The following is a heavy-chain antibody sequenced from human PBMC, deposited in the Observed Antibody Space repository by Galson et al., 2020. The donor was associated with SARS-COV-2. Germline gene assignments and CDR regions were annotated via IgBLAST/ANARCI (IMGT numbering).Heavy chain of an antibody. D-gene: IGHD3-16*02. CDR2: ISGNSGIT. V-gene: IGHV3-23*01. CDR3: AKDLPQGMIKLGGVIVIYAPHDG. J-gene: IGHJ4*02. CDR1: GFTFSSYA. Sequence: GGSLRLSCAASGFTFSSYAMSWVRQAPGKGLERVSIISGNSGITYYADSVKGRFTISRDNSKNTLYLQMNSLRAEDTAVYYCAKDLPQGMIKLGGVIVIYAPHDGWGQGTLVTVSS.